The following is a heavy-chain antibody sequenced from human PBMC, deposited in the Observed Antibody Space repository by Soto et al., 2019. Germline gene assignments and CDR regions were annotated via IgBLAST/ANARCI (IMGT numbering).Heavy chain of an antibody. CDR3: ARAVLRYFDLDV. CDR1: GFTFSVYT. CDR2: ISSNTYGATT. D-gene: IGHD3-9*01. Sequence: GGSLRLSCITSGFTFSVYTMSWVRQSPGKGLEWVGSISSNTYGATTEYAASVKDRFIISRDDSKSIAYLQMNSLRSDDTAVYYCARAVLRYFDLDVWGQGTTVTVSS. V-gene: IGHV3-49*04. J-gene: IGHJ6*02.